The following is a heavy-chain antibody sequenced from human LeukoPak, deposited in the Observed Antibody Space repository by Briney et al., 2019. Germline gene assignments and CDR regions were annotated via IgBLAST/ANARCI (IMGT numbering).Heavy chain of an antibody. J-gene: IGHJ4*02. D-gene: IGHD6-25*01. CDR3: ARNIGGYVYYFDY. CDR2: IIPIFGTA. CDR1: XGTXXSXA. V-gene: IGHV1-69*01. Sequence: SVKVSCKASXGTXXSXAISWVRQAPGQGLEWMGGIIPIFGTANYAQKFQGRVTITADESTSTAYMELSSLRSEDTAVYYCARNIGGYVYYFDYWGQGTLVTVSS.